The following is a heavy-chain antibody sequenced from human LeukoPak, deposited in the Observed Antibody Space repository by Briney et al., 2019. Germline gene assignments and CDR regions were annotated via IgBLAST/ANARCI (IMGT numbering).Heavy chain of an antibody. V-gene: IGHV6-1*01. D-gene: IGHD5-18*01. J-gene: IGHJ5*02. CDR3: AKGAGGFSYYNWFDP. CDR2: TYYRSKWYN. CDR1: GDSVSSNSGA. Sequence: SQTLSLTCVISGDSVSSNSGAWNWIRQSPSRGLEWLGRTYYRSKWYNDYALSVKSRITINPDTAKNQFSLKLASVTAADTAIYYCAKGAGGFSYYNWFDPWGQGTLVTVSS.